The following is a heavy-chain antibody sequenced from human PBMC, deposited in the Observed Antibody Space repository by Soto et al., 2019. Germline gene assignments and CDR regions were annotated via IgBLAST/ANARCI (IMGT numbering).Heavy chain of an antibody. CDR3: ARSQGSSTSLEIYYYYYYGMDV. CDR2: IIPISGTA. J-gene: IGHJ6*02. CDR1: GGTLSSYA. D-gene: IGHD2-2*01. Sequence: QVQLVQSGAEVKKPGSSVKVSCKASGGTLSSYAISWVRQAPGQGLEWMGGIIPISGTANYAQKFQGRVTITADESTSTAYTELSSLRSEDTAVYYCARSQGSSTSLEIYYYYYYGMDVWGQGTTVTVSS. V-gene: IGHV1-69*01.